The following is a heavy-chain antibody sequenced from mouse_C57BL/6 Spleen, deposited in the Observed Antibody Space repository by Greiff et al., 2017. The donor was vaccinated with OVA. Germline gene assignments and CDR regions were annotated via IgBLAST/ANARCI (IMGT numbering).Heavy chain of an antibody. CDR3: ARKDRLLDY. Sequence: EVMLVESGGGLVKPGGSLKLSCAASGFTFSDYGMHWVRQAPEKGLEWVAYISSGSSTVYYADTVKGRFTISRDNAKNTLFLQMTSQRSEDTAMYYCARKDRLLDYWGQGTTLTVSS. D-gene: IGHD3-2*02. J-gene: IGHJ2*01. CDR2: ISSGSSTV. V-gene: IGHV5-17*01. CDR1: GFTFSDYG.